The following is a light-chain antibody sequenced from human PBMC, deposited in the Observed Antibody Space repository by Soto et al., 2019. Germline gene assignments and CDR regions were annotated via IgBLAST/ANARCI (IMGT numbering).Light chain of an antibody. V-gene: IGLV2-18*02. CDR1: SSDDGSYNR. CDR3: SSYTSSTTLV. CDR2: EVN. J-gene: IGLJ2*01. Sequence: QSVLTQPPSVSGSPGQSVTISCTGTSSDDGSYNRVSWYQQPPGTAPKLMIYEVNNRPSGVPDRFSGSKSGNTASLTISGLQAEDEADYYCSSYTSSTTLVFGGGTQLTVL.